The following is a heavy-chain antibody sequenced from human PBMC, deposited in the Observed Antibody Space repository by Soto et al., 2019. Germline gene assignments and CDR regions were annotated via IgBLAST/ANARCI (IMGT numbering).Heavy chain of an antibody. CDR3: ARGYCSSTSCYFGWFDP. Sequence: VSGGSISSYYWSWIRQPAGKGLEWIGRIYTSGSTNYNPSLKSRVTMSVDTSKNQFSLKLSSVTAADTAVYYCARGYCSSTSCYFGWFDPWGQGTLVTVSS. CDR1: GGSISSYY. D-gene: IGHD2-2*01. J-gene: IGHJ5*02. V-gene: IGHV4-4*07. CDR2: IYTSGST.